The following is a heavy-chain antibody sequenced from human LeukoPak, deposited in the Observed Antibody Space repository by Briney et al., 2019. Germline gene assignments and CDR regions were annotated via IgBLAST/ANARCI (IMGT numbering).Heavy chain of an antibody. Sequence: PSETLSLTCTVSGGSISSYYWNWIRQPAGKGLEWIGRIYTSGSTNYNPSLKSRVTMSVDTSKNQFSLKLSFVTAADTAVYYCARAAVYCSNGVCYTPFDYWGQGTLVTVSS. CDR3: ARAAVYCSNGVCYTPFDY. J-gene: IGHJ4*02. CDR2: IYTSGST. V-gene: IGHV4-4*07. CDR1: GGSISSYY. D-gene: IGHD2-8*01.